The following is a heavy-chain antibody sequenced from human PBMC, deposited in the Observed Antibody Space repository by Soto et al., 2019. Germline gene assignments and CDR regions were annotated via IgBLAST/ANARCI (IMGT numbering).Heavy chain of an antibody. V-gene: IGHV3-11*01. D-gene: IGHD3-10*01. J-gene: IGHJ3*02. CDR2: ISSRRSTI. Sequence: PGGALRISWAGSGVNFSEYYRRRIRQETRKGLEGGSNISSRRSTIYYADSVMGRFTISRDNAKISLYLQMNSLRAEDTAVYYCARRDNYGPDQPPPGRLALGIVDIWGQGTMVTVSS. CDR1: GVNFSEYY. CDR3: ARRDNYGPDQPPPGRLALGIVDI.